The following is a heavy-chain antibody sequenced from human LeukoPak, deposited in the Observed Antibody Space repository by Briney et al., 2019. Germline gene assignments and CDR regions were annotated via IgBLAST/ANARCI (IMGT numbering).Heavy chain of an antibody. Sequence: GGSLRLSCAASGFTFTTYWMHWVRQAPGRGLVWVSHINSDGSITSYADSVKGRFTISRDNAKDTLYLQMNSLRAEDTAVYYCARDAVDTANAVWGQGTTVTVSS. D-gene: IGHD5-18*01. CDR3: ARDAVDTANAV. V-gene: IGHV3-74*01. CDR2: INSDGSIT. CDR1: GFTFTTYW. J-gene: IGHJ6*02.